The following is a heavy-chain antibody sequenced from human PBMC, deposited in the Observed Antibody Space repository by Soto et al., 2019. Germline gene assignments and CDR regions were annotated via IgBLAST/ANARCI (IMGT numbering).Heavy chain of an antibody. Sequence: QVQLVQSGAEVKKPGSSVKVSCTASGTTFNTFAISWVRQAPGQGLEWMGGIIPVLGPAFYSQKFQGRVTITADKSTTTAYLELSSLRSEDTAVYYCERAAKRYFDKWGQGTLVTVSS. CDR1: GTTFNTFA. CDR3: ERAAKRYFDK. J-gene: IGHJ4*02. CDR2: IIPVLGPA. V-gene: IGHV1-69*06.